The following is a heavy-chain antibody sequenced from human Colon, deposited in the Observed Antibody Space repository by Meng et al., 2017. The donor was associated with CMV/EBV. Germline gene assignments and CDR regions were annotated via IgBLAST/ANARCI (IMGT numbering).Heavy chain of an antibody. V-gene: IGHV3-43*01. CDR2: ISWDGNSA. Sequence: GGSLRLSCVGSGFTFSEYTIHWVRQPPGKGLERVSLISWDGNSAYYVDSVKGRFTVSRDNSKNSVYLQMNSLRGEDTAFYYCAKDRTPAELFDSSGYCYDSWGQGTLVTVSS. D-gene: IGHD3-22*01. CDR3: AKDRTPAELFDSSGYCYDS. J-gene: IGHJ4*02. CDR1: GFTFSEYT.